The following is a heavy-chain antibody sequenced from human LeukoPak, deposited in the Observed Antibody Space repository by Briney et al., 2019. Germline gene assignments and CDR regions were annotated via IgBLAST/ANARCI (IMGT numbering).Heavy chain of an antibody. CDR3: ASPKRWLRSGDAFDI. CDR2: IYYSGST. V-gene: IGHV4-39*02. CDR1: GGSISSSSYY. D-gene: IGHD5-24*01. Sequence: SETLSLTCTVSGGSISSSSYYWGWIRQPPGTGLEWIGSIYYSGSTYYNPSLKSRVTISIDTTKNHCSHNQISVTAADTAVYYYASPKRWLRSGDAFDIWGQGTMVTVSS. J-gene: IGHJ3*02.